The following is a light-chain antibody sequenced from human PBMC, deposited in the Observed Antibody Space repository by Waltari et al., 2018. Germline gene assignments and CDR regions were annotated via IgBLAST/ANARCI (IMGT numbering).Light chain of an antibody. CDR1: QSVSRA. V-gene: IGKV3-20*01. Sequence: IVFTQSPGTLYLSLGERATVSGRASQSVSRALAWYQQKPGQAPKLLIYGATTSATGIPDRFSGSGSGTDFSLTISRLEPDDFAVYYCQHYLRLPVTFGQGTTVEI. J-gene: IGKJ1*01. CDR3: QHYLRLPVT. CDR2: GAT.